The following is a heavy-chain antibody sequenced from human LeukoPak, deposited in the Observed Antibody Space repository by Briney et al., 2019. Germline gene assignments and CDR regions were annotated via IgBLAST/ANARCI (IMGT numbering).Heavy chain of an antibody. Sequence: GASVKVSCKASGYTFTGYYMHWVRQAPGQGLEWMGWINPNSGGTNYAQKFQGRVTMTRDTSISTAYMELSRLRSDDTAVYYCARAPPAPTYYYYYYMDVWGKGTAVTVSS. J-gene: IGHJ6*03. CDR3: ARAPPAPTYYYYYYMDV. V-gene: IGHV1-2*02. D-gene: IGHD2-2*01. CDR2: INPNSGGT. CDR1: GYTFTGYY.